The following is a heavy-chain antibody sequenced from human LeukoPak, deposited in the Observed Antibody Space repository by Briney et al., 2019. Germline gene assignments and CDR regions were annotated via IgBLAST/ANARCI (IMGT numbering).Heavy chain of an antibody. J-gene: IGHJ4*02. CDR2: ISGSGGST. CDR3: ANYYYDKSGYKN. Sequence: PGGSLRLSCAASGFTFSSYAMSWVRQAPGKGLEWVSAISGSGGSTYYADSVKGRFTISGDNSKNTLYLQVNSLRAEDTAVFYCANYYYDKSGYKNWGQGTLVTVSS. CDR1: GFTFSSYA. V-gene: IGHV3-23*01. D-gene: IGHD3-22*01.